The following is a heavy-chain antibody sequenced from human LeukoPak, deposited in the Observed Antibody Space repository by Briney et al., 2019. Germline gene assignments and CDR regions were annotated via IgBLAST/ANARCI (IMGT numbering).Heavy chain of an antibody. J-gene: IGHJ4*02. Sequence: GRSLRLSCAASGFTFSSYAMHWVRQAPGKGLEWVAFIRYEGSNKYYADSVKGRFTISRDNSKNTLYLQMNSLRVEDTAVYYCAKRSSDYDSSGYPGPADYWGQGTLVTVSS. CDR1: GFTFSSYA. CDR3: AKRSSDYDSSGYPGPADY. D-gene: IGHD3-22*01. CDR2: IRYEGSNK. V-gene: IGHV3-30*02.